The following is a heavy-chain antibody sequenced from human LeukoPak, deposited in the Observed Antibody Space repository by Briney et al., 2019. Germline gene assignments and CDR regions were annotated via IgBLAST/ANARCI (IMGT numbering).Heavy chain of an antibody. J-gene: IGHJ4*02. D-gene: IGHD3-16*01. CDR3: ARDPTFGGTPGY. Sequence: SVKGRFAISRDNAKNSLYLQMNSLRVEDTAVYYCARDPTFGGTPGYWGQGTLVTVSS. V-gene: IGHV3-21*01.